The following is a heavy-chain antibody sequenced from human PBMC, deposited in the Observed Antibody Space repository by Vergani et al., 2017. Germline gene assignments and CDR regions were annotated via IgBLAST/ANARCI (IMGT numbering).Heavy chain of an antibody. CDR2: ISGSGDRT. V-gene: IGHV3-23*01. D-gene: IGHD6-13*01. CDR1: GFTFYNYA. CDR3: ARTRTGYSSSWYDC. J-gene: IGHJ4*02. Sequence: EVQLLESEGGFVQPGGSLRLSCAASGFTFYNYAMSWVRQASGKGLEWVSIISGSGDRTYYADSVKGRFTIARDHSENTLYLQMNSLRVEDSAVYYCARTRTGYSSSWYDCWGQGTLVTVSS.